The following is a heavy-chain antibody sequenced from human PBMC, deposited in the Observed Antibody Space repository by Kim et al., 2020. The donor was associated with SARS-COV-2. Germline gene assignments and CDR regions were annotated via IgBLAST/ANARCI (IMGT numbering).Heavy chain of an antibody. CDR2: ISLNGGYT. D-gene: IGHD2-15*01. CDR3: VRGHCSGGTCDGAH. J-gene: IGHJ4*02. CDR1: GFSFSSFG. Sequence: GGSLRLSCSASGFSFSSFGMYWVRQAPGKGLEPVSAISLNGGYTYYADSVKDRFSISRDNSKNMLYLQMSSLRTEDTAVYYCVRGHCSGGTCDGAHWGQGILVTVSS. V-gene: IGHV3-64D*09.